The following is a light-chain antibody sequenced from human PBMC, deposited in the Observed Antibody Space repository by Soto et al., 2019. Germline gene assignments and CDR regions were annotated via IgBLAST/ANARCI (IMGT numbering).Light chain of an antibody. CDR3: QQSYSAP. J-gene: IGKJ4*01. Sequence: DIQMTQSPSSLSASVGDRVTITCRASQSISSYLNWYQQKPGKAPKLLIYAASSLQSGVPSRFSGSGSGTDFTLTISSLLPEDFATYYCQQSYSAPFGGGTKVDIK. V-gene: IGKV1-39*01. CDR2: AAS. CDR1: QSISSY.